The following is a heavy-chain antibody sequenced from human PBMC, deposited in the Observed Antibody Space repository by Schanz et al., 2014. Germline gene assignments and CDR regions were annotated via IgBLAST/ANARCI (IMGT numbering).Heavy chain of an antibody. J-gene: IGHJ4*02. CDR1: GYTFTDYG. CDR3: ARDQSPYTNSSDVRYFDY. D-gene: IGHD6-6*01. V-gene: IGHV1-18*01. CDR2: ISTSNGNT. Sequence: QVQVVQSGAEVKKPGASVKVSCKASGYTFTDYGVIWVRQAPGQGLEWMGWISTSNGNTNYIQKLQGRVTMTTDTSTSTSYMELRSLRSDDTAVFYCARDQSPYTNSSDVRYFDYWGQGSLVTVSS.